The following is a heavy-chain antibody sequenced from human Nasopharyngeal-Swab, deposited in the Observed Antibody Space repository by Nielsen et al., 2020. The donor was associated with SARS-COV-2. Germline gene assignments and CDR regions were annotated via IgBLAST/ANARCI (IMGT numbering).Heavy chain of an antibody. Sequence: GESLKISCAASGFTFNNYNFNWVRQAPGKGLEWVAKIKQDGSEKYYVDSVKGRFTISRDNAKNSLYPQLNSLRAEDTAMYYCAKYTSGWGWFDPWGLGTLVTVSS. D-gene: IGHD6-19*01. CDR2: IKQDGSEK. J-gene: IGHJ5*02. CDR1: GFTFNNYN. CDR3: AKYTSGWGWFDP. V-gene: IGHV3-7*03.